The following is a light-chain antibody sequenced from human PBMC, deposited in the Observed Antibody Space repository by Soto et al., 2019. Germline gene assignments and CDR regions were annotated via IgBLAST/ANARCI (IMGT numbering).Light chain of an antibody. Sequence: EIVMTQSPATLSVSPGERATLSCRASQSISTELAWYQQKPGQPPRLLIYSACTRATGVPARFTGSGSGSEFTLTIGGLQCEDFAVYYCQRGHNWPLTFGQGTRLEI. CDR1: QSISTE. V-gene: IGKV3-15*01. CDR2: SAC. CDR3: QRGHNWPLT. J-gene: IGKJ2*01.